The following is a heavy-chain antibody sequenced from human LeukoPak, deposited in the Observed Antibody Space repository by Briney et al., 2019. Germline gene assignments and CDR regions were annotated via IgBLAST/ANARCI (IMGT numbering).Heavy chain of an antibody. J-gene: IGHJ4*02. CDR1: GFTFSSYD. Sequence: GGSLRLSCAASGFTFSSYDMHWVRQATGKGLEWVSAIGTAGDTYYPGSAKGRFTISRENAKNSLYLQMNSLRAGDTAVYYCARAQYYDSSGLDYWGQGTLVTVSS. CDR3: ARAQYYDSSGLDY. CDR2: IGTAGDT. D-gene: IGHD3-22*01. V-gene: IGHV3-13*01.